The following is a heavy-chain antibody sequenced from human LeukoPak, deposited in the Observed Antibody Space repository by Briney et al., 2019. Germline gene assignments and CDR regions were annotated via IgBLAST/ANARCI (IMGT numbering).Heavy chain of an antibody. CDR1: GFTVSSNY. D-gene: IGHD6-13*01. Sequence: GGSLRLSCAASGFTVSSNYMSWVRQAPGKGPEWVSVIYSGGSTYYADSVKGRFTISRDNSKNTLYLQMNSLRAEDTAVYYCARDRSSSWYGVGWFDPWGQGTLVTVSS. V-gene: IGHV3-66*01. CDR3: ARDRSSSWYGVGWFDP. J-gene: IGHJ5*02. CDR2: IYSGGST.